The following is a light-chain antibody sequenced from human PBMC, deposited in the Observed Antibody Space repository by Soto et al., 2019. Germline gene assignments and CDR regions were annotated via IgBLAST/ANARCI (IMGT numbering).Light chain of an antibody. CDR2: GAS. Sequence: DIQMTQSPSSLSASVGDRVTITCRASQSIGSFLNWYQHKPGKAPKLLIYGASSLQSGVPSRFRGSGSGTDFILTISRLQPEDFASYYCQQSYSTPRTFGQGTKLEI. CDR3: QQSYSTPRT. CDR1: QSIGSF. V-gene: IGKV1-39*01. J-gene: IGKJ2*01.